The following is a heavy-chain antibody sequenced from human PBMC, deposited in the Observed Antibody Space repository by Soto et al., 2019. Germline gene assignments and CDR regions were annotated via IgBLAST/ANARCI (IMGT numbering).Heavy chain of an antibody. D-gene: IGHD2-15*01. CDR2: ISVSGGST. Sequence: EVQLLESGGGLVQPGGSLRLSCAASGFTFSSYAMSWVRQAPGKGLEWVSGISVSGGSTYYAESMKGRFTISRDNSKNTLYVQMNSLRAEDTAVYYCAKDLSPNGAGSSCPYGMHVWGQGTTVTVSS. CDR1: GFTFSSYA. V-gene: IGHV3-23*01. J-gene: IGHJ6*02. CDR3: AKDLSPNGAGSSCPYGMHV.